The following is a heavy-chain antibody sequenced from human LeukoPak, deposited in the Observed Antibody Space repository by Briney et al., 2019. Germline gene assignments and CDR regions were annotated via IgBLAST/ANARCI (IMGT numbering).Heavy chain of an antibody. V-gene: IGHV3-30*04. CDR3: ARDMPFRPTVTTGGFLDY. CDR1: GFTFSSYA. J-gene: IGHJ4*02. CDR2: ISYDGSNK. Sequence: PGGSLRLSCAASGFTFSSYAMHWVRQAPGKGLEWVAVISYDGSNKYYADSVKGRFTISRDNSKNTLYLQMNSLRAEDTAVYYCARDMPFRPTVTTGGFLDYWGQGTLVTVSS. D-gene: IGHD4-17*01.